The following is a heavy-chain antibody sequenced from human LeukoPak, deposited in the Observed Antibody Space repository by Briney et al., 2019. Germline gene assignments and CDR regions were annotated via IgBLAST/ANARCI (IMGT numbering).Heavy chain of an antibody. J-gene: IGHJ3*02. D-gene: IGHD2-15*01. CDR1: GGTISSSSYY. V-gene: IGHV4-39*01. CDR2: IYYSRST. CDR3: ARVRHGIGAFDI. Sequence: PSETLSLTCTVSGGTISSSSYYWGWIRQPPGKGLEWIGSIYYSRSTYSNTSLKSRVTISVDTSKNQFSLKLSSVTAADTAVYYCARVRHGIGAFDIWGQGTMVTVSS.